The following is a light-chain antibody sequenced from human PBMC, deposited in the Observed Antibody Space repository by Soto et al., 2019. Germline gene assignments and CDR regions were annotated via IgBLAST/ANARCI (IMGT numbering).Light chain of an antibody. CDR2: GNN. CDR3: QSYDSSLSGWGV. V-gene: IGLV1-40*01. Sequence: QLVLTQPPSVSGAPGQRVTISCTGSSSNIGAGYDVHWYQQLPGTAPKLLIYGNNNRPSGVPDRFSGSKSGTSASLAITGLQAEDEADYYCQSYDSSLSGWGVFGGGTKLTVL. CDR1: SSNIGAGYD. J-gene: IGLJ2*01.